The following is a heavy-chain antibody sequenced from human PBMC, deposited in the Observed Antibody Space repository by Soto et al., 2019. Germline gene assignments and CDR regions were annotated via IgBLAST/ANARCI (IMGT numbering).Heavy chain of an antibody. V-gene: IGHV3-49*04. CDR1: GFTFGDYA. J-gene: IGHJ6*02. Sequence: GGSLRLSCTASGFTFGDYAMSWVRQAPGKGLEWVGFIRSKAYGGTTEYAASVKGRFTISRDDSKSIAYLQMNSLKTEDTAVYYCTRDSLQLRYCSGGSCYSGYYYGMDVWGQGTTVTVSS. D-gene: IGHD2-15*01. CDR2: IRSKAYGGTT. CDR3: TRDSLQLRYCSGGSCYSGYYYGMDV.